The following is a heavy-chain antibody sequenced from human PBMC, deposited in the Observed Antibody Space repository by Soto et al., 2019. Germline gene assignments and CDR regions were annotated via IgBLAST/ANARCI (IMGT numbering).Heavy chain of an antibody. D-gene: IGHD5-18*01. V-gene: IGHV4-59*01. CDR3: ARVRGYGYENWFDP. Sequence: SETLSLTCTVSGGSISSYYWSWMRQPPGKGLEWIGYIYYSGSTNYNPSLKSRVTISVDTSKNQFSLKLSSVTAADTAVYYCARVRGYGYENWFDPWGQGTLVTVSS. J-gene: IGHJ5*02. CDR1: GGSISSYY. CDR2: IYYSGST.